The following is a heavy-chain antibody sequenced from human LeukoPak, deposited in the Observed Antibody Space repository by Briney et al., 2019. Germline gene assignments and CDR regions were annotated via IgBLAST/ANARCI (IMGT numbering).Heavy chain of an antibody. CDR2: IYTSGST. V-gene: IGHV4-4*09. D-gene: IGHD3-22*01. CDR3: AGLNYYEAPYNWFDP. Sequence: SETLSLTCTVSGGSISSYYWSWIRQPPGKGLEWIGYIYTSGSTNYNPSLESRVTISVDTSKNQFSLKLSSVTAADTAVYYCAGLNYYEAPYNWFDPWGQGTLVTVSS. J-gene: IGHJ5*02. CDR1: GGSISSYY.